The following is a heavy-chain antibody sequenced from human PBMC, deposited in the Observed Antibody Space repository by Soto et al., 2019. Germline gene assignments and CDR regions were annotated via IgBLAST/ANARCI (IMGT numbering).Heavy chain of an antibody. CDR3: ARTDAYNSSFFDS. Sequence: QVQLQEMGPGLVKPSQTLTITCTVSGDSVNSAYWSWIRQLPGKGLEWMGNIYHTGRTFYNPSLKSRVAISIDTSKPLFSLKMRSVTAPDTAVYYCARTDAYNSSFFDSWGLGTVVTVSS. D-gene: IGHD6-6*01. J-gene: IGHJ4*02. CDR2: IYHTGRT. CDR1: GDSVNSAY. V-gene: IGHV4-31*03.